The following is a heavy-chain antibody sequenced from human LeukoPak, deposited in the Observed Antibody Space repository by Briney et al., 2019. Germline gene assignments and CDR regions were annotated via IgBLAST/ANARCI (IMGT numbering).Heavy chain of an antibody. J-gene: IGHJ4*02. CDR3: AREHAAAGGFDY. CDR1: GFTFSSYG. D-gene: IGHD6-13*01. Sequence: GGSLRLSCAASGFTFSSYGMSWVRQAPGKGLEWVSAISGSGGSTYYADSVKGRFTISRDNSKNTLYLEMNSLRAEDTAVYYCAREHAAAGGFDYWGQGTLVTVSS. CDR2: ISGSGGST. V-gene: IGHV3-23*01.